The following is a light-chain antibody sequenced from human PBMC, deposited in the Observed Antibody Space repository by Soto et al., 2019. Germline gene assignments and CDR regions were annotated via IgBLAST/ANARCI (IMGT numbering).Light chain of an antibody. CDR1: HSVSSR. Sequence: EIVMTQSPSTLSVSPGERATLSCRASHSVSSRLAWYQQKPGQAPRLLIYGASTRATGLPARFSGSGSGTKFTLTISSLQSEDFAVYYCQHYTNWPLTFGGGTQVDIK. CDR3: QHYTNWPLT. J-gene: IGKJ4*01. CDR2: GAS. V-gene: IGKV3-15*01.